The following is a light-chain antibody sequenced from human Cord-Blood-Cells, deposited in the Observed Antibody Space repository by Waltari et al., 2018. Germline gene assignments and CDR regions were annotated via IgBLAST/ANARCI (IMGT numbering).Light chain of an antibody. V-gene: IGLV2-14*01. J-gene: IGLJ1*01. CDR1: SSDVGGYNY. CDR2: DVS. Sequence: QSALTQPASVSGSPGQSITISFTGTSSDVGGYNYVSWYQQHPGKAPKLMIYDVSKRPSGVSNRFSGSKSGNTASLTISGLQAEDEADYYCSSYTSSPYVFGTGTKVTVL. CDR3: SSYTSSPYV.